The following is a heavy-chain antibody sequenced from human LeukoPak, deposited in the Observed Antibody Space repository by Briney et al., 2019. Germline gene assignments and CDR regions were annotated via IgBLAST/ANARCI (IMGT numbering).Heavy chain of an antibody. J-gene: IGHJ4*02. D-gene: IGHD4-17*01. V-gene: IGHV3-30-3*01. CDR2: ISYDGSNK. CDR3: ARDYGDYYFDY. CDR1: GFTFSSYA. Sequence: GGSLRLSCAASGFTFSSYAMHWVRQAPGKGLEWVAVISYDGSNKYYADSVKGRFTISRDNSKNTLYLQMNSLRAEDTAVYYCARDYGDYYFDYWGQGTLVTVSS.